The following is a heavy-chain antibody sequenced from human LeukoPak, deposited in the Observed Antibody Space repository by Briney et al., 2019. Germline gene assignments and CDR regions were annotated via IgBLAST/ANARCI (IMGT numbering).Heavy chain of an antibody. Sequence: GGSLRLSCAASGFTFSSYSMNWVRQAPGKGLEWVSSITSSSTYIYYAASVKGPFTISRDNAKNSLYLQMNSLRAEDTAVYYCARDSSIQSLDPWGQGTLVTVSS. CDR1: GFTFSSYS. V-gene: IGHV3-21*01. CDR3: ARDSSIQSLDP. D-gene: IGHD5-18*01. CDR2: ITSSSTYI. J-gene: IGHJ5*02.